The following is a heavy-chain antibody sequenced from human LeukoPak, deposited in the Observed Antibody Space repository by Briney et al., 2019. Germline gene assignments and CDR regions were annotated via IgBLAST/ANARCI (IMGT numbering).Heavy chain of an antibody. J-gene: IGHJ4*02. CDR3: ARGSARTTVVREFDY. V-gene: IGHV3-21*01. D-gene: IGHD4-23*01. CDR2: ISSSSSYI. Sequence: PGGSLRLSCAASGFTFSSYGMSWVRQAPGKGLEWVSSISSSSSYIYYADSVKGRFTISRDNAKNSLYLQMNSLRAEDTAVYYCARGSARTTVVREFDYWGQGTLVTVSS. CDR1: GFTFSSYG.